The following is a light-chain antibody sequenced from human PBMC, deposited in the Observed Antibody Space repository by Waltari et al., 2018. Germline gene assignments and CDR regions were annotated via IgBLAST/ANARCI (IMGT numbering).Light chain of an antibody. V-gene: IGKV1-5*03. CDR1: QSISSW. CDR3: QHYGT. Sequence: DIQMTQSPSTLSASVGDRVTITCRASQSISSWLAWYQQKPGKAPKLLIYKASSLESGVPSRFSGSGSWTEFTLTISSLQPDDFATYYCQHYGTFGQGTKVEIK. J-gene: IGKJ1*01. CDR2: KAS.